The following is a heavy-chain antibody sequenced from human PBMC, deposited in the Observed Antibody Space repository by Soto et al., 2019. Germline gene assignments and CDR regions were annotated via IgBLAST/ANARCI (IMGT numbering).Heavy chain of an antibody. CDR2: LSGGGGSA. V-gene: IGHV3-23*01. J-gene: IGHJ3*01. D-gene: IGHD6-25*01. CDR3: AGDVGDATACDV. Sequence: SRVRTPTGKGLEGVSTLSGGGGSAYSADSVKGRFTISRDNSKNSLYLQMNSLRAEDTVVLHAAGDVGDATACDV.